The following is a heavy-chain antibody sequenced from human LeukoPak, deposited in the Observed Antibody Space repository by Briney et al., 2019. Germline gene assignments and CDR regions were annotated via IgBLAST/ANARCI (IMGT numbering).Heavy chain of an antibody. D-gene: IGHD6-25*01. Sequence: ASVKVSCKASGYTFTGYYMHWVRQAPGQGLEWMGWINPNSGGTNYAQKFQGRVTMTRDTSISTAYMELSSLRSEDTAVYYCARGGRLYYYYYMDVWGKGTTVTISS. CDR3: ARGGRLYYYYYMDV. J-gene: IGHJ6*03. CDR2: INPNSGGT. V-gene: IGHV1-2*02. CDR1: GYTFTGYY.